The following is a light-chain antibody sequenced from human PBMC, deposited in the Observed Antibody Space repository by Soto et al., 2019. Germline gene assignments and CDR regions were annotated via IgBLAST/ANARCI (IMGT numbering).Light chain of an antibody. J-gene: IGKJ1*01. V-gene: IGKV1-5*03. CDR2: KAS. CDR3: QQYNSYSLT. Sequence: DIQMTHSAGIIWASXCGGVTIAXXASQSISSWLAWYQQKPGKAPNLLIHKASHLESGVPSRFSGSGSGTEFTLTISSLQPDDFATYYCQQYNSYSLTFGQGTKVDIK. CDR1: QSISSW.